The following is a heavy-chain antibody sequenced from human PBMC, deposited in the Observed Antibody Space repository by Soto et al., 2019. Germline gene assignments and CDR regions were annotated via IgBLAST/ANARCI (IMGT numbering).Heavy chain of an antibody. CDR2: ISSSSSYI. V-gene: IGHV3-21*01. J-gene: IGHJ3*02. D-gene: IGHD2-8*01. CDR1: GFTFISYS. Sequence: EVQLVESGGGLVKPGGSLRLSCAASGFTFISYSMNWVRQAPGKGLEWVSSISSSSSYIYYADSVKGRFTISRDNAKNSLYLQINSLRAEDTAVYYCARDQGYCNNGVCYTDAFDIWGQGTMVTVSS. CDR3: ARDQGYCNNGVCYTDAFDI.